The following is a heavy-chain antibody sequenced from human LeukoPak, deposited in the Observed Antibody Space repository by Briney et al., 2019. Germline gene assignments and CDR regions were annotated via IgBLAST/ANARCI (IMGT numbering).Heavy chain of an antibody. J-gene: IGHJ4*02. Sequence: GGSLRLSCAASGFTFSSHWMTWVRQPPGKGLEWVANIKQDGSEKYYVDSVKGRFTISRDNAKNSLYPQMNSLRAEDTAVYFCARVTSDGGSDYWGQGTLVTVSS. D-gene: IGHD3-16*01. V-gene: IGHV3-7*03. CDR2: IKQDGSEK. CDR3: ARVTSDGGSDY. CDR1: GFTFSSHW.